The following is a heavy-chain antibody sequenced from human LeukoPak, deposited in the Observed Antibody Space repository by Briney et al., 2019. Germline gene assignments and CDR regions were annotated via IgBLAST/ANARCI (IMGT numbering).Heavy chain of an antibody. CDR1: GFTFSNAW. CDR2: ISSSGSTI. D-gene: IGHD1-26*01. CDR3: ARVGWSGSNFDY. V-gene: IGHV3-11*04. Sequence: KSGGSLRLSCAASGFTFSNAWMSWVRQAPGKGLEWVSYISSSGSTIYYADSVKGRFTISRDNAKNSLYLQMNSLRAEDTAVYYCARVGWSGSNFDYWGQGTLVTVSS. J-gene: IGHJ4*02.